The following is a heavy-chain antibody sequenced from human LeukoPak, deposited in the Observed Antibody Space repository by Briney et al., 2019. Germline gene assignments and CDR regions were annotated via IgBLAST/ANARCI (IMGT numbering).Heavy chain of an antibody. CDR1: GFAFSNYA. J-gene: IGHJ4*01. CDR2: VSGGGGTT. Sequence: GGSLRLSCAASGFAFSNYAMNWVRQAPGRGLEWVSTVSGGGGTTHYADSVKGRFIISRDNSKNTPYLQMNSLRVEDTAVYYCTRGHSSGWYYFDYWGHGTLVTVSS. V-gene: IGHV3-23*01. D-gene: IGHD6-19*01. CDR3: TRGHSSGWYYFDY.